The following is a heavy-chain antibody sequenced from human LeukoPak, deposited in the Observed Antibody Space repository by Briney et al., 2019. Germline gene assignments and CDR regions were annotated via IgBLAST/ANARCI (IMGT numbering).Heavy chain of an antibody. D-gene: IGHD5-18*01. CDR2: ISGSGGST. CDR1: GFTFSSYA. CDR3: AKCAVDTAMVKRVYGMDV. Sequence: GGSLRLSCAASGFTFSSYAMSWVRQAPGKGLEWVSAISGSGGSTYYADSVKGRFTISRDNSKNTLYLQMNSLRAEDTAVYYCAKCAVDTAMVKRVYGMDVWGQGTTVTVSS. J-gene: IGHJ6*02. V-gene: IGHV3-23*01.